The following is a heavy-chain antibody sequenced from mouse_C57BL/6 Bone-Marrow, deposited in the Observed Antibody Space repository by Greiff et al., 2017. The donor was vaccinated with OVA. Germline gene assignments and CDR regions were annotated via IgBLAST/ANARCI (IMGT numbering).Heavy chain of an antibody. Sequence: VQLQQSGAELARPGASVKLSCKASGYTFTSYGISWVKQRTGQGLEWIGEIYPRSGNTYYNEKFKGKATLTADKSSSTAYMELRSLTSEDSAGCFCAREGGYYYGLFDYWGQGTTLTVSS. V-gene: IGHV1-81*01. D-gene: IGHD1-1*01. J-gene: IGHJ2*01. CDR2: IYPRSGNT. CDR1: GYTFTSYG. CDR3: AREGGYYYGLFDY.